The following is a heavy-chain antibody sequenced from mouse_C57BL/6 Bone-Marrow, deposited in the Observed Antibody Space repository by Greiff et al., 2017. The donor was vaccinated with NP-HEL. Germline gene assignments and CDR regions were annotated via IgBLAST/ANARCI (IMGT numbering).Heavy chain of an antibody. CDR2: IRSKSSNYAT. CDR3: VRDRGFSY. J-gene: IGHJ3*01. Sequence: GGGLVQPKGSLKLSCAASGFTFNTYAMHWVRQAPGKGLEWGARIRSKSSNYATYYADSVKDRFTISRDDSQSMLYLQMNNLKTEDTAMYYCVRDRGFSYWGQGPLVTVSA. CDR1: GFTFNTYA. V-gene: IGHV10-3*01.